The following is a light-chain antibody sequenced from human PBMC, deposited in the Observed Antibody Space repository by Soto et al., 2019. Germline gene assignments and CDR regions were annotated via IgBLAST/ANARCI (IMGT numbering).Light chain of an antibody. CDR2: WAS. CDR3: QQYYTLPLT. V-gene: IGKV4-1*01. J-gene: IGKJ4*02. CDR1: QSVLYSSNNKNS. Sequence: DIVMTQSPDSLAVSLGERATINCKSSQSVLYSSNNKNSVAWYQQKPGQPPQLLIYWASTRESGVPDRFSGSESGTDFTLTISSLQAEDVAVYYCQQYYTLPLTFGGGTKVDIK.